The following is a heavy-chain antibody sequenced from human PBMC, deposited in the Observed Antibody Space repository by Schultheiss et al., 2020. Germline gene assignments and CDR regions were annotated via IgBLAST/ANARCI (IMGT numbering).Heavy chain of an antibody. CDR3: ARGLIFLAAAGTLWFDP. D-gene: IGHD6-13*01. V-gene: IGHV4-39*07. Sequence: SETLSLTCAVSGGSIDSINYYWGWIRQPPGKGLEWIGTIYYNGATYYNPSLKSRVTISVDTSKNQFSLKLSSVTAADTAVYYCARGLIFLAAAGTLWFDPWGQGTLVTVSS. CDR2: IYYNGAT. J-gene: IGHJ5*02. CDR1: GGSIDSINYY.